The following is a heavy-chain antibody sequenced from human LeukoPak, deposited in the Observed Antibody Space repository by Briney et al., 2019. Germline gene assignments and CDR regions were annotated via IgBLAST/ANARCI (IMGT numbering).Heavy chain of an antibody. CDR3: ARDYCSSTSGYRRFWFDY. J-gene: IGHJ4*02. Sequence: ASVKVSCKASGYTFTSYGISWVRQAPGQGLEWMGWISAYNGNTNYAQKLQGRVTMTTDTSTSTAYMELRSLRSDDTAVYYCARDYCSSTSGYRRFWFDYWGQGTLATVSS. D-gene: IGHD2-2*01. CDR1: GYTFTSYG. V-gene: IGHV1-18*01. CDR2: ISAYNGNT.